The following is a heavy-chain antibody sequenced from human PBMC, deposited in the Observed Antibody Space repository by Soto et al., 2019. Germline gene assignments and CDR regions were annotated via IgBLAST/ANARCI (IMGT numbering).Heavy chain of an antibody. V-gene: IGHV5-51*01. D-gene: IGHD3-22*01. CDR3: ARHAYITMIRPRHAFDI. CDR1: GYSFTRYW. Sequence: GEYLKISCKGSGYSFTRYWNGLVRQMPGKGLEWMGIIYPGDSDTRYSPSFQGPVTISADKSISTAYLQWSSLKATDTAIYYSARHAYITMIRPRHAFDIWGQGTLVTVS. J-gene: IGHJ3*02. CDR2: IYPGDSDT.